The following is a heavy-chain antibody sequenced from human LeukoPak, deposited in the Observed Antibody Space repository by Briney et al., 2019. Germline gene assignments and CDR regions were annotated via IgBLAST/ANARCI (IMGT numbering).Heavy chain of an antibody. J-gene: IGHJ6*03. D-gene: IGHD2-2*01. CDR2: ISAYNGNT. V-gene: IGHV1-18*01. CDR3: ARVRVESRLGSTSYYYYYMDV. Sequence: ASVKVSFKASGYTFTSYGISWVRQAPGQGLEWMGWISAYNGNTNYAQKLQGRVPMTTDTSTSTAYMELRSLRSDDTAVYYCARVRVESRLGSTSYYYYYMDVWGKGTTVTVSS. CDR1: GYTFTSYG.